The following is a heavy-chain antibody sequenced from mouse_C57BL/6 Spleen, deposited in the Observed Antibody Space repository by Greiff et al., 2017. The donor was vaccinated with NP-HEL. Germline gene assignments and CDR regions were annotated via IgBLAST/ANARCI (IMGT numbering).Heavy chain of an antibody. CDR2: ISSGSSTI. D-gene: IGHD1-1*01. Sequence: EVKLVESGGGLVKPGGSLKLSCAASGFTFSDYGMHWVRQAPEKGLEWVAYISSGSSTIYYADTVKGRFTISRDNAKNTLFLQMTSLRSEDTAMLYSSKPARSRYFYAMDYWGQGTSVTVSS. V-gene: IGHV5-17*01. CDR3: SKPARSRYFYAMDY. CDR1: GFTFSDYG. J-gene: IGHJ4*01.